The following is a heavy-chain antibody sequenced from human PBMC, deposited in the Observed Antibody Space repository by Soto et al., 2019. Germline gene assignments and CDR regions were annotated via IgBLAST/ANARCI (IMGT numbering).Heavy chain of an antibody. J-gene: IGHJ3*02. V-gene: IGHV1-58*01. CDR1: GFTFSSSA. CDR2: IDVGSANA. Sequence: SVKVSCKTSGFTFSSSAVHWVRQARGHRLQWIGWIDVGSANANYAQMLQERVTISRDMSTSTAYMELSSLRPEDTAVYYCAREVLVRVLGNAFDIWGQGTVVT. D-gene: IGHD3-10*01. CDR3: AREVLVRVLGNAFDI.